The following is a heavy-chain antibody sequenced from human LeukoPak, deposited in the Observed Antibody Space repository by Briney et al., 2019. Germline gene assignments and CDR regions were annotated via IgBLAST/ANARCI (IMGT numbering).Heavy chain of an antibody. CDR1: GYSFTTYW. CDR3: ARQEYYYDSIGYHYPDY. D-gene: IGHD3-22*01. Sequence: HGESLKISCKGSGYSFTTYWIGWVRQMPGRGLEWMGNIHPGDSDTRYSPSFQGQVTISADKSISTAYLQWSSLKASDTAMYYCARQEYYYDSIGYHYPDYWGQGNLVTVSS. CDR2: IHPGDSDT. V-gene: IGHV5-51*01. J-gene: IGHJ4*02.